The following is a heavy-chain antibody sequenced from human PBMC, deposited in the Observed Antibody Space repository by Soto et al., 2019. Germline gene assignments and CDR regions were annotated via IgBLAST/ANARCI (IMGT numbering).Heavy chain of an antibody. V-gene: IGHV3-23*01. CDR3: AKHDFWTLYNTGLDS. Sequence: EVQLLESGGGLVQPGGSLRLSCAASGFTFTSYAMSWVRQAPGKGLEWVSDISGSGGDTKSADSVKGRFTISRDNFKNMLYLQMNSLRAEDTAVYYCAKHDFWTLYNTGLDSWGQGTLVTVSS. J-gene: IGHJ4*02. CDR1: GFTFTSYA. D-gene: IGHD3-3*01. CDR2: ISGSGGDT.